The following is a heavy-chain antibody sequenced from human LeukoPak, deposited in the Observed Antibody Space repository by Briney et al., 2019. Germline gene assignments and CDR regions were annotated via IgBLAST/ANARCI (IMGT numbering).Heavy chain of an antibody. V-gene: IGHV1-18*01. CDR2: ISAYNGNT. CDR3: AREADSSSPAEYFQH. CDR1: GYTFISYG. D-gene: IGHD2-15*01. J-gene: IGHJ1*01. Sequence: ASVKVSCRASGYTFISYGISWVRQAPGQGLEWMGWISAYNGNTNYAQKLQGRVTMTTDTSTSTAYMELRSLRSDDTAVYYCAREADSSSPAEYFQHWGQGTLVTVSS.